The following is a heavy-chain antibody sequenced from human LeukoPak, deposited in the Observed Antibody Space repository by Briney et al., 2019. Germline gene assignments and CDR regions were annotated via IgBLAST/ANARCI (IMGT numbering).Heavy chain of an antibody. D-gene: IGHD6-6*01. Sequence: GGSLRLSCAASGFTFSDYYMSWIRQAPGKGLEWVSYISSSGSTIYYADSVKGRFTISRDNAKNSLYLQMNSLRAEDTAVYYCAKEYSSSSHDLAFDIWGQGTMVTVSS. V-gene: IGHV3-11*04. CDR1: GFTFSDYY. J-gene: IGHJ3*02. CDR2: ISSSGSTI. CDR3: AKEYSSSSHDLAFDI.